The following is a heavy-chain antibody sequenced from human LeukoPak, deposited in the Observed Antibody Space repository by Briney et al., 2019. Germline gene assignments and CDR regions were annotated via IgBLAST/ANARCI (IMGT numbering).Heavy chain of an antibody. CDR2: ISSSSSYI. J-gene: IGHJ4*02. V-gene: IGHV3-21*06. D-gene: IGHD5-18*01. Sequence: GGSLRLSCAASGFPFSSYSMNWVRQAPGKGLEWVSSISSSSSYIYYADSVKGRFTISRDNAKNSLYLQMNSLRAEDTAVYYCARDRREYGYGSHIFDYWGQGTLVTVSS. CDR3: ARDRREYGYGSHIFDY. CDR1: GFPFSSYS.